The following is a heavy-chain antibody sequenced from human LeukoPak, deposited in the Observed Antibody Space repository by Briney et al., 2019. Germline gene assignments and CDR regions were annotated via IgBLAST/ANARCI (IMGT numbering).Heavy chain of an antibody. CDR1: GGSISSYY. V-gene: IGHV4-59*12. CDR3: ARRNFCSSTSCHRGFDY. D-gene: IGHD2-2*01. CDR2: IYYSGST. J-gene: IGHJ4*02. Sequence: SETLSLTCTVSGGSISSYYWSWIRQPPGKGLEWIGYIYYSGSTNYNPSLKSRVTISVDTSKNQFSLKLSSVTAADTAVYYCARRNFCSSTSCHRGFDYWGQGTLVTVSS.